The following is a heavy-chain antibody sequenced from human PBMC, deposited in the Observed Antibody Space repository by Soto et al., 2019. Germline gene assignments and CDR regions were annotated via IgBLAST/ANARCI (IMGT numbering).Heavy chain of an antibody. D-gene: IGHD3-3*01. Sequence: PGGSLRLSCAASGFTFSSYGMHWVRQAPGKGLEWVAVIWYDGSNKYYVDSVKGRFTISRDNSKNTLYLQMNSLRAEDTAVYYCARDSNYDFWSGSPDYWGQGTQVTVSS. J-gene: IGHJ4*02. CDR1: GFTFSSYG. V-gene: IGHV3-33*01. CDR2: IWYDGSNK. CDR3: ARDSNYDFWSGSPDY.